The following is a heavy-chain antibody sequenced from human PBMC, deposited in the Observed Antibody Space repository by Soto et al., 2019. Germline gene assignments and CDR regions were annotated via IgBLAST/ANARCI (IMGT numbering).Heavy chain of an antibody. CDR1: GFTFNSYW. CDR2: ISSDGSST. Sequence: PGGSLRLSCAASGFTFNSYWMHWVRQGPGKGLVWVSRISSDGSSTTYADSVKGRFTISRDNAKNTLYLQMNSLRAEDTAVYYCARADGYNRDDSFDIWGQGTMVTV. D-gene: IGHD5-12*01. V-gene: IGHV3-74*01. CDR3: ARADGYNRDDSFDI. J-gene: IGHJ3*02.